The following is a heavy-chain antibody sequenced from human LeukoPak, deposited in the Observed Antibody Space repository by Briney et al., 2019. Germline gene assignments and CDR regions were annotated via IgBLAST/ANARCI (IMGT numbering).Heavy chain of an antibody. CDR2: IIPIFGTA. Sequence: ASVKVSCKASGGTFSSYAISWVRQAPGQGLEWMGGIIPIFGTANYAQKFQVRVTITADESTSTAYMELSSLRSEDTAVYYCARSGPYNWNDYYGMDVWGQGTTVTVSS. CDR1: GGTFSSYA. V-gene: IGHV1-69*01. CDR3: ARSGPYNWNDYYGMDV. D-gene: IGHD1-1*01. J-gene: IGHJ6*02.